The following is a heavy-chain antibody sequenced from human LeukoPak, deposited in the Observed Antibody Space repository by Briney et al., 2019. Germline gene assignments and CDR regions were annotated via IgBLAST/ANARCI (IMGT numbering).Heavy chain of an antibody. J-gene: IGHJ4*02. D-gene: IGHD2-15*01. Sequence: GGSLRLSCAASGFTFDIYAMHWVRQAPGKELEWVAVMSYDGSNKYYADSVKGRFTISRDNSRNTLHLQMSSLRVADTAVYYCARDQVELCSSGSCYVIDNWGPGTLVAVSS. V-gene: IGHV3-30*04. CDR1: GFTFDIYA. CDR2: MSYDGSNK. CDR3: ARDQVELCSSGSCYVIDN.